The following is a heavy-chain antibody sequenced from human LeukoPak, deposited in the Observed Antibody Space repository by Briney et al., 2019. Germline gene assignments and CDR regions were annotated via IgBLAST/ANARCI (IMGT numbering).Heavy chain of an antibody. Sequence: SETLSLTCTVSGGSISSYYWSWIRQPPGKGLEGIGDIYYSGSTNYNPSLKGRVTISVDTSKNQFSLKLSSVTAADTAVYYCARASSHSLGYYYYMDVWGKGTTVTISS. V-gene: IGHV4-59*01. CDR3: ARASSHSLGYYYYMDV. CDR2: IYYSGST. D-gene: IGHD5-18*01. CDR1: GGSISSYY. J-gene: IGHJ6*03.